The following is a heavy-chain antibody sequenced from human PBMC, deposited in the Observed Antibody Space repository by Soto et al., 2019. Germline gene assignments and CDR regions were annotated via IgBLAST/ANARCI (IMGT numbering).Heavy chain of an antibody. CDR2: IKSKTDGGTT. D-gene: IGHD2-2*02. CDR1: GFTFTNAW. J-gene: IGHJ6*02. V-gene: IGHV3-15*01. CDR3: TTVQGHCSSTSCYTPYYFGMDV. Sequence: KPGGSLRLSCAASGFTFTNAWMSWVRQAPGKGLEWVGRIKSKTDGGTTDYAAPVKGRFTISRDDSKNTLYLQMNSLKTEDTAVYYCTTVQGHCSSTSCYTPYYFGMDVWGQGTTVTVSS.